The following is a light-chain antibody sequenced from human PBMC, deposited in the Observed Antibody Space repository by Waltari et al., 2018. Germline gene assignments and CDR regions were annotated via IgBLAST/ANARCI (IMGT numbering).Light chain of an antibody. J-gene: IGLJ1*01. CDR2: YDR. CDR3: HVWHPHVDPGV. CDR1: HIGTYR. Sequence: SSVVTQPPSVSVAPGETATITCVGYHIGTYRVHGYQKKAGQAPVLVIFYDRDRPSGIPDRFSGSNSGNTATLTISRVEAGDEARYYCHVWHPHVDPGVFGTGTEVTVL. V-gene: IGLV3-21*04.